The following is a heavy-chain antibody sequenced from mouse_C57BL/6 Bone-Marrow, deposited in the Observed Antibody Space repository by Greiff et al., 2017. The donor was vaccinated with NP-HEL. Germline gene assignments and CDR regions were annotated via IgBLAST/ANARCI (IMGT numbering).Heavy chain of an antibody. CDR3: AREDYGHWYFDV. J-gene: IGHJ1*03. CDR1: GYTFTSYW. V-gene: IGHV1-69*01. Sequence: QVQLQQSGAELVMPGASVKLSCKASGYTFTSYWMHWVKQRPGQGLEWIGEIDPSDSYTNYNQKVKGKSTLTVDKSSSTAYMQLSSLTSEDSAVYYCAREDYGHWYFDVWGTGTTVTVSS. D-gene: IGHD1-1*02. CDR2: IDPSDSYT.